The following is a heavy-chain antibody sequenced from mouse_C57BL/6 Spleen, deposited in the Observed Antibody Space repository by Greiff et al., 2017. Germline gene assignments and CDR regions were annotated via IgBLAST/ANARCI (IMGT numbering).Heavy chain of an antibody. J-gene: IGHJ2*01. Sequence: QVQLQQPGAELVKPGASVKVSCKASGYTFTSYWMHWVKQRPGQGLEWIGRIHPSDSDTNYNQKFKGKATLTVDKSSSTAYMQLSSLTSEDAAVYYCAMYYGSSYGYFDYWGQGTTLTVSS. CDR3: AMYYGSSYGYFDY. CDR2: IHPSDSDT. D-gene: IGHD1-1*01. V-gene: IGHV1-74*01. CDR1: GYTFTSYW.